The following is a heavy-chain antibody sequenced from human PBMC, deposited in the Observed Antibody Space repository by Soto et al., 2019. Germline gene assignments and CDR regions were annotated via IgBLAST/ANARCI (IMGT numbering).Heavy chain of an antibody. CDR2: IIPILGIA. CDR1: GGTFSSYT. J-gene: IGHJ4*02. Sequence: QVQLVQSGAEVKKPGSSVKVSCKASGGTFSSYTISWVRQAPGQGLEWMGRIIPILGIANYAQKFQGRVTITADKSTSTAYMELSSLRSEDTAVYYCAEGVSGLGTPVAYWGQGTLVTVSS. V-gene: IGHV1-69*02. D-gene: IGHD3-3*01. CDR3: AEGVSGLGTPVAY.